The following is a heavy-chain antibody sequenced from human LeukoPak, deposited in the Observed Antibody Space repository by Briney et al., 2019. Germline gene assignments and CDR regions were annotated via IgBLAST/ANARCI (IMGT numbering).Heavy chain of an antibody. V-gene: IGHV3-23*01. CDR3: AKNYYMDV. CDR1: GFTFRSYA. Sequence: GGSLRLSCAASGFTFRSYAMSWVRQAPGKGLEWVSGISSSAGATYYADSVKGRFTISRANSKNTLYLQMNSLRAEDTALYYCAKNYYMDVWGKGTTVTVSS. CDR2: ISSSAGAT. J-gene: IGHJ6*03.